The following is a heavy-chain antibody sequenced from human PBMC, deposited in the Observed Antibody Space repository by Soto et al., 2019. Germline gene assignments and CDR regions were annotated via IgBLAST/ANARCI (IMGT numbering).Heavy chain of an antibody. Sequence: GGSLRLSCAASGFTFSSYSMHWVRQAPGKGLEWVAVISYDGSNKYYADPVKGRFTISRDNSKNTLYLQMNSLRAEDTAVYYCAKLRVRFLEWLPIDYWGQGTLVTVSS. V-gene: IGHV3-30*18. CDR1: GFTFSSYS. J-gene: IGHJ4*02. D-gene: IGHD3-3*01. CDR3: AKLRVRFLEWLPIDY. CDR2: ISYDGSNK.